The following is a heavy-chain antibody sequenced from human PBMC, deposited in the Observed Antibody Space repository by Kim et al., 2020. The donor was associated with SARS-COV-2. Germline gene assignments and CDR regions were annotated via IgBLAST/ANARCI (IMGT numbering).Heavy chain of an antibody. CDR3: AKLAAAAGKNWFDP. V-gene: IGHV4-34*01. J-gene: IGHJ5*02. D-gene: IGHD6-13*01. Sequence: NPSLKSRVTISVDTSKNQFSLKLSSVTAADTAVYYCAKLAAAAGKNWFDPWGQGTLVTVSS.